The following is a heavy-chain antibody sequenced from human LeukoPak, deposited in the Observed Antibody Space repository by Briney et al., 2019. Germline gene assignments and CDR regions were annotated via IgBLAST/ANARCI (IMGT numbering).Heavy chain of an antibody. CDR3: ARGVFDPDYYGSGSYYNELTN. J-gene: IGHJ4*02. D-gene: IGHD3-10*01. Sequence: SETLSLTCTVSGGSISSYYWSWIRQPAGKGLEWIGRIYTSGSTNYNPSLKSRVTMSVDTSKNQFSLKLSSVTAADTAVYYCARGVFDPDYYGSGSYYNELTNWGQGTLVTVSS. V-gene: IGHV4-4*07. CDR2: IYTSGST. CDR1: GGSISSYY.